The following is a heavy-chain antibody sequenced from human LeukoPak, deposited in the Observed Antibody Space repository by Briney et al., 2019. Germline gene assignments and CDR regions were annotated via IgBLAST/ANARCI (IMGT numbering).Heavy chain of an antibody. CDR3: ARGVSNRWADF. V-gene: IGHV1-18*01. J-gene: IGHJ4*02. CDR1: GYSFTTYG. Sequence: ASVKVSCKTSGYSFTTYGTNWVRQAPGQGLEWMGWITAYNGNTNYAQKFQGRFTMTTDTYTRTVYMELRGLKSNDTAVYYCARGVSNRWADFWGQGTLVTVSS. D-gene: IGHD2/OR15-2a*01. CDR2: ITAYNGNT.